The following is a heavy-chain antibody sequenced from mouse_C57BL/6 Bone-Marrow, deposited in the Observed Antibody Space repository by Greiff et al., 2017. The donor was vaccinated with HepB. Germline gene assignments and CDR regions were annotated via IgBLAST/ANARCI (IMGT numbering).Heavy chain of an antibody. Sequence: DVQLQESVAELVRPGASVKLSCTASGFNIKNTYMHWVKQRPEQGLEWIGRIDPANGNTKYAPKFQGKATITADTSSNTAYLQLSSLTSEDTAIYYCARAAQATHPWFAYWGQGTLVTVSA. CDR1: GFNIKNTY. V-gene: IGHV14-3*01. D-gene: IGHD3-2*02. J-gene: IGHJ3*01. CDR2: IDPANGNT. CDR3: ARAAQATHPWFAY.